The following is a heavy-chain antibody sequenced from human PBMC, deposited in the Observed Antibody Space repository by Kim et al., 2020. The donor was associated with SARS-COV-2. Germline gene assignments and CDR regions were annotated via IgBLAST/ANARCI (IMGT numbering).Heavy chain of an antibody. CDR1: GFTFSSYG. CDR3: ARDQSAGYSSSWNDY. V-gene: IGHV3-33*05. Sequence: GGSLRLSCAASGFTFSSYGMHWVRQAPGKGLEWVAVISYDGSNKYYADSVKGRFTISRDNSKSTLYLQMNSLRAEDTAVYYCARDQSAGYSSSWNDYWGQGTLVTVSS. J-gene: IGHJ4*02. D-gene: IGHD6-13*01. CDR2: ISYDGSNK.